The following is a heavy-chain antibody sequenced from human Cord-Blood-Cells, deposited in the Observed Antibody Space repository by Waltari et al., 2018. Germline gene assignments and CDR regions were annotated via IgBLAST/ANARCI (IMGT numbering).Heavy chain of an antibody. CDR2: INHRESP. CDR3: ARRVWVVYARLSFGWFDP. CDR1: GGSFSGYY. Sequence: QVQLQQWGAGLLKPSETLSLTCAVYGGSFSGYYWSWILQPPAKGLEWIGEINHRESPNSTPSLQRLFPISVDTAKNQFPPKLSSVTASETAGYSCARRVWVVYARLSFGWFDPWGQGTLVTVSS. V-gene: IGHV4-34*01. J-gene: IGHJ5*02. D-gene: IGHD2-8*02.